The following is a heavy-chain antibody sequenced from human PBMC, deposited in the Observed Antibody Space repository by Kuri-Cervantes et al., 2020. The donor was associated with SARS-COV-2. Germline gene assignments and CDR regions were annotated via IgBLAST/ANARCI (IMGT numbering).Heavy chain of an antibody. D-gene: IGHD5-18*01. CDR1: GFTFSSYA. V-gene: IGHV3-23*01. Sequence: GGSLRLSCAASGFTFSSYAMSWVRQAPGKGLEWVSAISGSGGSTYYADSVKGRFTISGDNAKNSLYLQMNSLRAEDTAVYYCARESAMVTESYWGQGTLVTVSS. CDR2: ISGSGGST. J-gene: IGHJ4*02. CDR3: ARESAMVTESY.